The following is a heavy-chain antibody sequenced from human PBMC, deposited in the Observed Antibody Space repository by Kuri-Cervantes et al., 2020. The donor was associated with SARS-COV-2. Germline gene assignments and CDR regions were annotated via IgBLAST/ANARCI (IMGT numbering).Heavy chain of an antibody. Sequence: GESLKISCTASGFTFGDYAMSWVRQAPGKGLEWVAVISYDGSNKYYADSVKGRFTISRDNSKNTLYLQMNSLRAEDTAVYYCARESPLLDAFDIWGQGTMVTVSS. V-gene: IGHV3-30-3*01. J-gene: IGHJ3*02. CDR1: GFTFGDYA. CDR2: ISYDGSNK. CDR3: ARESPLLDAFDI.